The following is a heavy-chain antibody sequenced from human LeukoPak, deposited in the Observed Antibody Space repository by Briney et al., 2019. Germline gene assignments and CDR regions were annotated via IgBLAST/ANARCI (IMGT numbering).Heavy chain of an antibody. V-gene: IGHV5-51*01. D-gene: IGHD1-26*01. CDR1: GYSFTSYW. Sequence: GESLKISCKGSGYSFTSYWIGWVRQMPGKGLEWMGIIYPGDSDTRYSPSFQGQVTISADKSISTAYLQWSSLKASDTAMYYCARRGMLFTSGSYWAFDIWGQGTMVTVSS. J-gene: IGHJ3*02. CDR2: IYPGDSDT. CDR3: ARRGMLFTSGSYWAFDI.